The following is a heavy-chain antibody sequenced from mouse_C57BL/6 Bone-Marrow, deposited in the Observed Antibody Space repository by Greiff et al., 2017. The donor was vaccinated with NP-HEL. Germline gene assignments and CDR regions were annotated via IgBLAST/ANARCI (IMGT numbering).Heavy chain of an antibody. CDR1: GYTFTSYW. CDR2: IHPSDSDT. CDR3: AILLRQSNY. V-gene: IGHV1-74*01. D-gene: IGHD1-1*01. J-gene: IGHJ2*01. Sequence: QVPLQQPGAGLVKPGDSVRVSCTASGYTFTSYWMHWVKQRPGQGLGWIGRIHPSDSDTNYNQKFKGKATLTVDKSSSTAYMQLSSLTSEDSAVYYCAILLRQSNYGGQGTTRTVSS.